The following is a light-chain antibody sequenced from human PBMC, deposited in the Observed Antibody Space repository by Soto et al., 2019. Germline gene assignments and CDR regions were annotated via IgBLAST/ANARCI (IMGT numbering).Light chain of an antibody. CDR1: QSVSSSY. Sequence: EIVLTQSPGTLSLSPGERATLSCRTSQSVSSSYLAWYQQKPGQAPRLLIYGASTRATGIPDRFSGSGSGTDFTFTISRLEPEDFAVYYCQQYGTSFWTFGQGTKVEIK. J-gene: IGKJ1*01. CDR3: QQYGTSFWT. V-gene: IGKV3-20*01. CDR2: GAS.